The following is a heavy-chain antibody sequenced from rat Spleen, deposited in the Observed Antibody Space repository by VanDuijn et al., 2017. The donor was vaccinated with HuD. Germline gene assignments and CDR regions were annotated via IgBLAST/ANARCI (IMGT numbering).Heavy chain of an antibody. V-gene: IGHV5-29*01. D-gene: IGHD1-7*01. CDR2: VSYDGSRT. J-gene: IGHJ3*01. Sequence: EVHLVESDGGLVQPGRSLKLSCAASGFTFSDYYMAWVRQAPTTGLEWVATVSYDGSRTYYRDSVKGRFTISRDNAKSTLYLHMDSLRSEDTATYYCARPSYGYPFAYWGQGTLVTVSS. CDR3: ARPSYGYPFAY. CDR1: GFTFSDYY.